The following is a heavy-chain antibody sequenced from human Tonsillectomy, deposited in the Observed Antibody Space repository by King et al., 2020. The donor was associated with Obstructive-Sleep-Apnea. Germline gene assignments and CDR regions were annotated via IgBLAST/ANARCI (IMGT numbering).Heavy chain of an antibody. CDR2: IFSNDEK. J-gene: IGHJ4*02. CDR3: ARIGYCSSTSCLNYDY. Sequence: TLKESGPVLVKPTETLTLTCTVSGFSLSNAGMAVSWIRQPPGKALEWLSHIFSNDEKSYTTSLKRRLTISKDTSKSQVVLIMTNMDPVDTATYYCARIGYCSSTSCLNYDYWGQGTLVTVSS. V-gene: IGHV2-26*01. D-gene: IGHD2-2*01. CDR1: GFSLSNAGMA.